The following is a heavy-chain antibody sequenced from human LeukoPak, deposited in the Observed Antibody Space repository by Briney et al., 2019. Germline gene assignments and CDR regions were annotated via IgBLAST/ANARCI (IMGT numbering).Heavy chain of an antibody. CDR3: VKDNGRWFDP. J-gene: IGHJ5*02. CDR1: GGSLSSYY. D-gene: IGHD1-26*01. Sequence: SETLSLTCTVSGGSLSSYYWSWMRQSPGKGLEWIGNIYYSGSTNYNPSLKSRVTISIDPSKNQFSLKLSSVTAADTAIYYCVKDNGRWFDPWGQGTLVIVSS. V-gene: IGHV4-59*01. CDR2: IYYSGST.